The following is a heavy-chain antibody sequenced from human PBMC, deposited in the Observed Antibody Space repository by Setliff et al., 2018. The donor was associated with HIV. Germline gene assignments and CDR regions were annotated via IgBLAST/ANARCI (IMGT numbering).Heavy chain of an antibody. Sequence: ASVKVSCKASGYTFTSYGISWVRQAPGQGLEWMGWISAYNGNTNYAQKLQGRVTMTTDTSTSTAYMELRSLRSDDTAVYYCARDSEWGSYIFWTFDIWGQGTMVTVSS. V-gene: IGHV1-18*01. D-gene: IGHD1-26*01. CDR2: ISAYNGNT. J-gene: IGHJ3*02. CDR3: ARDSEWGSYIFWTFDI. CDR1: GYTFTSYG.